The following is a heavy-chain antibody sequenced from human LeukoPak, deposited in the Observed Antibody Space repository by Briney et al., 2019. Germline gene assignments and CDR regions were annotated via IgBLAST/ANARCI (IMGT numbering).Heavy chain of an antibody. Sequence: SQTLSLTCAISGDSVSSKSASCNWIRQSPSRGLEWLGRTYYRSKWNNEYAVSLKGRLTISPDTSKNQFSLQLNSATPEYTAVYYCEILGPPADCWGQGTPVTVSS. CDR3: EILGPPADC. J-gene: IGHJ1*01. CDR2: TYYRSKWNN. CDR1: GDSVSSKSAS. V-gene: IGHV6-1*01. D-gene: IGHD3/OR15-3a*01.